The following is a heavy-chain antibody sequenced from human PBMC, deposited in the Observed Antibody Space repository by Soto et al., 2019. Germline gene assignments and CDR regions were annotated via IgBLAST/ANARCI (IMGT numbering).Heavy chain of an antibody. J-gene: IGHJ4*02. CDR1: GFTFSTFA. D-gene: IGHD4-17*01. V-gene: IGHV3-23*01. CDR2: ISGSGGNT. CDR3: ATPFLRSVNDFEY. Sequence: EGQMLESGGGLVQPGGSLRLSCATSGFTFSTFALSWVRQAPGKGLEWVAAISGSGGNTHYADSVKGRFTNSRDTSKSTLYLQMTSLGAEDAAVYYCATPFLRSVNDFEYWGQGTVVTVSS.